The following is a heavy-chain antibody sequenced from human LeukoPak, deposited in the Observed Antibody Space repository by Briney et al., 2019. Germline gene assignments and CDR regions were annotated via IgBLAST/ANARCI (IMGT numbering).Heavy chain of an antibody. D-gene: IGHD1-26*01. J-gene: IGHJ6*02. CDR3: ARSLYSGSNPAYYYGMDV. CDR2: INPNSGGT. Sequence: ASVKVSCKASGYTFTGYYMHWVRQAPGQGLEWMGWINPNSGGTNYAQKFQGWVTMTRDTSISTAYMELSRLRSDDTAVYYCARSLYSGSNPAYYYGMDVWGQGTTVTVSS. V-gene: IGHV1-2*04. CDR1: GYTFTGYY.